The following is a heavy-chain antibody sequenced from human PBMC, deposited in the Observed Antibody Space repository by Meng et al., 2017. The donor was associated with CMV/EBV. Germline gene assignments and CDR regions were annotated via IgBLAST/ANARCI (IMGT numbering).Heavy chain of an antibody. Sequence: QPLAWGDGRLKPSGTLACAGVGFGGSFRGYYWIWHRQPQGQGREWIGEINHSGSTNYNPSLKSRVTISVDTSKNQFSLKLSSVTAADTAVYYCARGVGGWFDPWGQGTLVTVSS. CDR2: INHSGST. J-gene: IGHJ5*02. CDR1: GGSFRGYY. V-gene: IGHV4-34*01. D-gene: IGHD1-26*01. CDR3: ARGVGGWFDP.